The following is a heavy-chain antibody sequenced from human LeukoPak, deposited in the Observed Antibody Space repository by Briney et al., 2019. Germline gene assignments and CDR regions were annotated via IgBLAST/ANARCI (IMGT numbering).Heavy chain of an antibody. Sequence: GGSLRLSCAASGFTFSTYSMTWVRQAPGKGLEWVSAINSGGDDKYYADSVRGRFTISRDNSKNTLYLHMNGLRAEDTAVYYCANGAAGRYCTSNICYRWGQGTLVTVSS. CDR2: INSGGDDK. J-gene: IGHJ4*02. D-gene: IGHD2-2*01. V-gene: IGHV3-23*01. CDR3: ANGAAGRYCTSNICYR. CDR1: GFTFSTYS.